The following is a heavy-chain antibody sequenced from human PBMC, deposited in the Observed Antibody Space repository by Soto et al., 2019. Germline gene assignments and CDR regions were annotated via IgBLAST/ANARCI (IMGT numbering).Heavy chain of an antibody. Sequence: SGGSLRLSCAASGFTFSSYAMHWVRQAPGKGLEWVAVISYDGSNKYYADSVKGRFTISRDNSKNTLYLQMNSLRAEDTAVYYCARAWGGYEAFDIWGQGTMVTVSS. D-gene: IGHD5-12*01. CDR1: GFTFSSYA. CDR2: ISYDGSNK. CDR3: ARAWGGYEAFDI. V-gene: IGHV3-30-3*01. J-gene: IGHJ3*02.